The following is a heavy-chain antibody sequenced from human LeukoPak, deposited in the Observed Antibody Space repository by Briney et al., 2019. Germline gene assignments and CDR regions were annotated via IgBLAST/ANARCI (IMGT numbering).Heavy chain of an antibody. CDR2: IYYSGST. D-gene: IGHD3-22*01. CDR3: ARGGYYYDGSFDY. J-gene: IGHJ4*02. V-gene: IGHV4-39*01. CDR1: GGSISSYY. Sequence: SETLSLTCTVSGGSISSYYWGWIRQPPGKGLEWIGSIYYSGSTYYNPSLKSRVTISVDTSKNQFSLKLSSVTAADTAVYYCARGGYYYDGSFDYWGQGTLVTVSS.